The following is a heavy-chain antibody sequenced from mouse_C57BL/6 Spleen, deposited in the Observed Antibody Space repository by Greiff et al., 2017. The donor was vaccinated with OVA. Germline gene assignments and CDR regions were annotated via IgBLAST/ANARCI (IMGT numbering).Heavy chain of an antibody. J-gene: IGHJ3*01. CDR2: IYPSDSET. V-gene: IGHV1-61*01. Sequence: LQESGAELVRPGSSVKLSCKASGYTFTSYWMDWVKQRPGQGLEWIGNIYPSDSETHYNQKFKDKATLTVDKSSSTAYMQLSSLTSEDSAVYYCARYYSNYGWFAYWGQGTLVTVSA. D-gene: IGHD2-5*01. CDR1: GYTFTSYW. CDR3: ARYYSNYGWFAY.